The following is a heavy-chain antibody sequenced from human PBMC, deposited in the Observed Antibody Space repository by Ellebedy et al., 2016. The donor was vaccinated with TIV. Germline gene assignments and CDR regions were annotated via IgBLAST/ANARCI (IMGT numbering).Heavy chain of an antibody. CDR2: ISAYNGNT. CDR3: ARTRLMVYAPSYYYYGMDV. D-gene: IGHD2-8*01. V-gene: IGHV1-18*01. Sequence: AASVKVSCKASGYTFTSYGISWVRQAPGQGLEWMGWISAYNGNTNYAQKLQGRVTMTTDTSTSTAYIELRSLRSEDTAVYYCARTRLMVYAPSYYYYGMDVWGQGTTVTVSS. CDR1: GYTFTSYG. J-gene: IGHJ6*02.